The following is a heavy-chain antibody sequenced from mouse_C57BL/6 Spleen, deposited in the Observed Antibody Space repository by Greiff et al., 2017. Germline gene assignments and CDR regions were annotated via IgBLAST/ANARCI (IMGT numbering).Heavy chain of an antibody. CDR3: ARWDDYVEGAAY. CDR2: IYPRSGNT. V-gene: IGHV1-81*01. CDR1: GYTFTSYG. D-gene: IGHD2-4*01. J-gene: IGHJ3*01. Sequence: QVQLQQSGAELARPGASVKLSCKASGYTFTSYGISWVKQRTGQGLEWIGEIYPRSGNTYYNEKFKGKATLTADKSSSTAYMELRSLTSEDSAVYFCARWDDYVEGAAYWGQGTLVTVSA.